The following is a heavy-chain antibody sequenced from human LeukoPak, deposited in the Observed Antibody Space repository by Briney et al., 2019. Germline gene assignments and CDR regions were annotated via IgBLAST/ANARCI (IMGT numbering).Heavy chain of an antibody. J-gene: IGHJ4*02. CDR3: ARGTIFLDY. D-gene: IGHD3-3*01. CDR1: GGSISSYY. V-gene: IGHV4-59*08. CDR2: IYYRGSS. Sequence: SETLSLTCTVSGGSISSYYWGWIRQPPGKGLEWIGDIYYRGSSDYNPSLKSRVTISLDTSKNQFSLKMNSVTAADTAVYYCARGTIFLDYWGQGTLVTVSS.